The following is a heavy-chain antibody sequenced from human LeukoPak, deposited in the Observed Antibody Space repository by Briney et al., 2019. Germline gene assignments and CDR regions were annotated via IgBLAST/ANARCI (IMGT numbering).Heavy chain of an antibody. CDR3: ARSSYSYGYDY. CDR2: INHSGST. Sequence: SETLSLTCAVYGGSFSGYYWSWIRQPPGKGLEWIGEINHSGSTNYNPSLKSRVTISVDTSKNQLSLKLSSVTAADTAVYYCARSSYSYGYDYWGQGTLVTVSS. CDR1: GGSFSGYY. D-gene: IGHD5-18*01. V-gene: IGHV4-34*01. J-gene: IGHJ4*02.